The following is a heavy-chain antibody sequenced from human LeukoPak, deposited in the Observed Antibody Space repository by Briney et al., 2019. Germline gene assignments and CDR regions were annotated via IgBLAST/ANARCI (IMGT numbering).Heavy chain of an antibody. CDR1: GYTFTSYY. D-gene: IGHD2-15*01. J-gene: IGHJ5*02. CDR3: ARGRVVVVAATNWFDP. V-gene: IGHV1-46*01. CDR2: INPSGGST. Sequence: VASVKVSCKASGYTFTSYYMHWVRQAPGQGLEWMGIINPSGGSTSYAQKFQGRVTMTRDMSTSTVYMELSSLRSEDTAVYYCARGRVVVVAATNWFDPWGQGTLVTVSS.